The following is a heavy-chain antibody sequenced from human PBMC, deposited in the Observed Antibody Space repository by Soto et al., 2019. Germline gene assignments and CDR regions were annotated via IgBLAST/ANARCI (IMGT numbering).Heavy chain of an antibody. J-gene: IGHJ4*02. Sequence: QVQLVESGGGLVKPGGSLRLSCAASGFTFSDYYMSWIRQAPGKGLEWVSYIVIGSDYTNYSDSVKGRFTISRDNAKNSLYLAMNSLRAEDTAVYYCARLRASSWYMGGYLDYWGLGTLVTVPS. CDR2: IVIGSDYT. D-gene: IGHD6-13*01. CDR3: ARLRASSWYMGGYLDY. CDR1: GFTFSDYY. V-gene: IGHV3-11*06.